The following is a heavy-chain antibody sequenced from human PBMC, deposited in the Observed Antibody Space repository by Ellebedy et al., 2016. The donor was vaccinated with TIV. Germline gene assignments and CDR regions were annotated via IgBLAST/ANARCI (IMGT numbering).Heavy chain of an antibody. D-gene: IGHD2-21*02. Sequence: GESLKISCAASAFTFSSSWMHWVRQAPGKGLVWVSRINSDASSISYANSVKGRFTISRDNAKNTLYLQMNSLTVEDTAVYYCARTQGDHGLDLFDIWGQGTMVTVSS. J-gene: IGHJ3*02. CDR2: INSDASSI. CDR3: ARTQGDHGLDLFDI. V-gene: IGHV3-74*01. CDR1: AFTFSSSW.